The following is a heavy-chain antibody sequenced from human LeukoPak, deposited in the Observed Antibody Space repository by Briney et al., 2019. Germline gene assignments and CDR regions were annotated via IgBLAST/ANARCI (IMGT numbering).Heavy chain of an antibody. CDR2: TYYRSKWYN. J-gene: IGHJ2*01. CDR1: GDSVSRNSAA. Sequence: SQTLSLTFAISGDSVSRNSAAWNWIRQSPSRGLEWLGRTYYRSKWYNDYAVSVESRIIINPDTSKNQFSLQLNSVTPEDTALYYCAQGKWYFGLWGRGTLVTVSS. V-gene: IGHV6-1*01. CDR3: AQGKWYFGL.